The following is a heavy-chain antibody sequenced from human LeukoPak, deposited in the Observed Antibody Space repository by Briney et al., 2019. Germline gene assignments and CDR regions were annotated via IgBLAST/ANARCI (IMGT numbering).Heavy chain of an antibody. CDR3: ARAQQLASDHQPFDY. Sequence: SETLSLTCAVYGGSFSGYYWSWIRQPPGKRLEWIGEINHSGSTNYNPSLKSRVTISVDTSKNQFALKLSSVTAADTAVYYCARAQQLASDHQPFDYWGQGTLVTVSS. V-gene: IGHV4-34*01. J-gene: IGHJ4*02. D-gene: IGHD6-13*01. CDR1: GGSFSGYY. CDR2: INHSGST.